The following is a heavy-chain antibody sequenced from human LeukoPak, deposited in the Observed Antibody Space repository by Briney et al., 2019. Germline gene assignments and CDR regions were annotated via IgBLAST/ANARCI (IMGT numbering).Heavy chain of an antibody. CDR1: GYTITGYY. CDR2: INPNSGGT. D-gene: IGHD2-2*02. Sequence: GASVKVSCKASGYTITGYYMHRVRQAPGQGLEWMGWINPNSGGTNYAQKFQGRVTMTRDTSISTAYMELSRLRSDDTAVYYCARDLYLRADYCYGMDVWGQGTTVTVSS. J-gene: IGHJ6*02. CDR3: ARDLYLRADYCYGMDV. V-gene: IGHV1-2*02.